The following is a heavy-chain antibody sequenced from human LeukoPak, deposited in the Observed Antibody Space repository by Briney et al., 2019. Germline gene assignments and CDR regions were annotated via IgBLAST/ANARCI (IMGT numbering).Heavy chain of an antibody. CDR3: ATAIRVHPKWYFDY. CDR2: ISSSSSTI. V-gene: IGHV3-48*01. D-gene: IGHD1-1*01. CDR1: GFTFSSYS. J-gene: IGHJ4*02. Sequence: PGGSLRLSCAASGFTFSSYSMNWVRQAPGKGLEWVSYISSSSSTIYYADSVKGRFTISRDNAKNSLYLQMNSLRAEDTAVYYCATAIRVHPKWYFDYWGQGTLVTVSS.